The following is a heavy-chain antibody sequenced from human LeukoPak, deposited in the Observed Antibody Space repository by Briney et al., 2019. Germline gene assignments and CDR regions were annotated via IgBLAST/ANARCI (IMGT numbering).Heavy chain of an antibody. CDR2: ISGSGGST. CDR3: AKEGSMVFGVN. J-gene: IGHJ4*02. D-gene: IGHD3-3*01. Sequence: GGSLRLSCAASGFTFSSYAMSWVRQSPGKGLEWVSAISGSGGSTYYAGSVKGRFTISRDNSKNTLYLQMNSLRAEDTAVYYCAKEGSMVFGVNWGQGTLVTVSS. CDR1: GFTFSSYA. V-gene: IGHV3-23*01.